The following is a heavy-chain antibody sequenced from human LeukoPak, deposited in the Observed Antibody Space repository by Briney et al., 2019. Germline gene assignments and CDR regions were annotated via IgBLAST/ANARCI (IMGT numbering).Heavy chain of an antibody. Sequence: GGSLRLSCAASGFTFSDYGMSWVRQAPGKGLEWVSGINWSGGSTAYADSVKGRFSISRDNAKNSLYLQMNSLRAEDTALYYCARDLAAGTAAWGQGTTVTVSS. J-gene: IGHJ6*02. D-gene: IGHD6-13*01. CDR3: ARDLAAGTAA. V-gene: IGHV3-20*04. CDR2: INWSGGST. CDR1: GFTFSDYG.